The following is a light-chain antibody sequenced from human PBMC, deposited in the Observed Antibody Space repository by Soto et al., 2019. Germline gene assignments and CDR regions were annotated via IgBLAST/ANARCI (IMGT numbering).Light chain of an antibody. J-gene: IGKJ4*01. Sequence: IQMTQSPSSLSASVGDRVTIACRASQGISSDLGWYQQKPGKAPKLLIYAASTLESGVPSRFSGSGSGTDFTLTISSLQPEDFATYYCLQDYNYPLAFGGGTKVDIK. CDR2: AAS. CDR1: QGISSD. CDR3: LQDYNYPLA. V-gene: IGKV1-6*01.